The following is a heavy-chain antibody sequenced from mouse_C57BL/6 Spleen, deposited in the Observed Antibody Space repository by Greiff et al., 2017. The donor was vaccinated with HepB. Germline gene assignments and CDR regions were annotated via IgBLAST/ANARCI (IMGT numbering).Heavy chain of an antibody. V-gene: IGHV1-82*01. CDR1: GYAFSSSW. Sequence: QVQLQQSGPELVKPGASVKISCKASGYAFSSSWMNWVKQRPGKGLEWIGRIYPGDGDTNYNGKFKGKATLTADKSSSTAYMQLSSLTSEDSAVYFCARSGYDGGGAMDYWGQGTSVTVSS. CDR2: IYPGDGDT. D-gene: IGHD2-2*01. CDR3: ARSGYDGGGAMDY. J-gene: IGHJ4*01.